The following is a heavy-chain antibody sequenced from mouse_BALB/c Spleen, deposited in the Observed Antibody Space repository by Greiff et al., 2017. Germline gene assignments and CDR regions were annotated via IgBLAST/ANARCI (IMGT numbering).Heavy chain of an antibody. V-gene: IGHV5-17*02. CDR1: GFTFSSFG. J-gene: IGHJ4*01. Sequence: EVQVVESGGGLVQPGGSRKLSCAASGFTFSSFGMHWVRQAPEKGLEWVAYISSGSSTIYYADTVKGRFTISRDNPKNTLFLQMTSLRSEDTAMYYCARRYYDYDVGAMDYWGQGTSVTVSS. CDR3: ARRYYDYDVGAMDY. D-gene: IGHD2-4*01. CDR2: ISSGSSTI.